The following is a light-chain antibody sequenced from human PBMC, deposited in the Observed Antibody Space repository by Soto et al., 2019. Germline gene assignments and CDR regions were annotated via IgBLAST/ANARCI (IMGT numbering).Light chain of an antibody. CDR2: APS. CDR3: QQLNRYLGST. CDR1: LGICSY. Sequence: DIQLTQSPCFLSTSVGDRGTITCRASLGICSYLAWYQQKPXKAPKPPXXAPSTFQSGVPSRFSGSGAGTEFTLTISSLQHEDFANHYLQQLNRYLGSTFGQGTRLEIK. J-gene: IGKJ5*01. V-gene: IGKV1-9*01.